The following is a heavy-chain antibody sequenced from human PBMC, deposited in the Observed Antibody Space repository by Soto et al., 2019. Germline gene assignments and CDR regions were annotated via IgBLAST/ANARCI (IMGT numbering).Heavy chain of an antibody. CDR3: ARERSAAGTGGFDP. Sequence: QVQLVQSGAEVKKSGASVKVSCKASGYTFTSYDINWVRQATGQGLEWMGWMNPNSGNTGYAQKFQGRVTMTRNTSISTAYMELSSLRYEDTAVYYCARERSAAGTGGFDPWGQGTLVTVSS. CDR1: GYTFTSYD. CDR2: MNPNSGNT. J-gene: IGHJ5*02. V-gene: IGHV1-8*01. D-gene: IGHD6-13*01.